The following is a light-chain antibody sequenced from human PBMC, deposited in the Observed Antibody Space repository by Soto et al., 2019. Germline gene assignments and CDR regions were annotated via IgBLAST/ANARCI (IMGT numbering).Light chain of an antibody. J-gene: IGKJ1*01. CDR1: QSISGY. Sequence: DIQMTQSPSSLSASVGDRVTITCRASQSISGYLNWFQQKPGKAPQLLIYTASSLQSGVPSRFSGSGSGTDFTLTISSLQPEDFATYYCQQSYSSRWTFGQGTK. V-gene: IGKV1-39*01. CDR2: TAS. CDR3: QQSYSSRWT.